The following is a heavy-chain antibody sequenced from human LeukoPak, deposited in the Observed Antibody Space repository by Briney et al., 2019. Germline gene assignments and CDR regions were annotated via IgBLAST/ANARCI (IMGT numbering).Heavy chain of an antibody. CDR3: ARNPLGAVPGSRAASDY. D-gene: IGHD2-2*01. CDR2: MNPNSGNT. J-gene: IGHJ4*02. V-gene: IGHV1-8*01. CDR1: GYTFTSYD. Sequence: GASVKVSCKASGYTFTSYDINWVRQAPGQGLEWMGWMNPNSGNTGYAQKFQGRVTMTRNTSISTAYMDLSRLTSDDTAVYYCARNPLGAVPGSRAASDYWGQGTLVTVSS.